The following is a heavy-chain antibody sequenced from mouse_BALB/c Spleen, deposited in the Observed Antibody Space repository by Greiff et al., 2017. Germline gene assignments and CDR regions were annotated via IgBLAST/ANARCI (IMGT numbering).Heavy chain of an antibody. CDR3: ARDSSGYYYAMDY. D-gene: IGHD3-2*01. CDR1: GYTFTSYY. J-gene: IGHJ4*01. V-gene: IGHV1S56*01. Sequence: VQLQQSGPELVKPGASVRISCKASGYTFTSYYIHWVKQRPGQGLEWIGWIYPGNVNTKYNEKFKGKATLTADKSSSTAYMQLSSLTSEDSAVYYCARDSSGYYYAMDYWGQGTSVTVSS. CDR2: IYPGNVNT.